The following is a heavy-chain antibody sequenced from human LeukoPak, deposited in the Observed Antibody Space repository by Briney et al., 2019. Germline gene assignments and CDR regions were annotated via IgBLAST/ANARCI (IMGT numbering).Heavy chain of an antibody. CDR3: ARGIAVAGLDY. Sequence: SQTLSLTCTVSGVSISSGDYYWSWIRQPPGKGLEWIGSIYYSGSTYYNPSLKSRVTISVDTSKNQFSLKLSSVTAADTAVYYCARGIAVAGLDYWGQGTLVTVSS. D-gene: IGHD6-19*01. CDR2: IYYSGST. J-gene: IGHJ4*02. V-gene: IGHV4-30-2*03. CDR1: GVSISSGDYY.